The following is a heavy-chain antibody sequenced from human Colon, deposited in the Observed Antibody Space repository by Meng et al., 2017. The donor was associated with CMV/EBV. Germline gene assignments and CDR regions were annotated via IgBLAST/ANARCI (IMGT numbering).Heavy chain of an antibody. CDR2: ISGTGSRT. CDR1: GFTFSSNA. V-gene: IGHV3-23*01. J-gene: IGHJ4*02. CDR3: AKDRVDDAYYFDY. Sequence: AASGFTFSSNAMSWVRKAPGKGREWVSAISGTGSRTTYADSARGRFTISRDNSKNTLYLQMNSLSAGDTAIYYCAKDRVDDAYYFDYWGQGTLVTVSS. D-gene: IGHD2-15*01.